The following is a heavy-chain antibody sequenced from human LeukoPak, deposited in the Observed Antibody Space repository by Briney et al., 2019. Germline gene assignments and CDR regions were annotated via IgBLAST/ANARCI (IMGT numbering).Heavy chain of an antibody. CDR2: INHSGSS. D-gene: IGHD2-15*01. V-gene: IGHV4-34*01. J-gene: IGHJ6*02. CDR3: ARGRCSGGSCYSRRYYYYGMDV. CDR1: GGSFSGYY. Sequence: PSETLSLTCAVYGGSFSGYYWSWIRQPPGKGLEWIGEINHSGSSNYSPSLKSRVTISVDTSKKQFSLMLSSVTAADTAVYYCARGRCSGGSCYSRRYYYYGMDVWGQGTTVTVSS.